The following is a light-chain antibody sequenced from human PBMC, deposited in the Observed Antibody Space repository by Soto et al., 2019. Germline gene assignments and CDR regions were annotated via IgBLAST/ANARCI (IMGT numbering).Light chain of an antibody. CDR3: QRYNSYWT. CDR2: KAT. J-gene: IGKJ1*01. V-gene: IGKV1-5*03. CDR1: QSISSW. Sequence: DIQMTQSPSTLSASVGDRVTITCRASQSISSWLAWYQQKPGKAPKLLIYKATSLGSADPSRFSGSGSGIEFTLTIRRLEDDDLASYYRQRYNSYWTFGQGTKVDIK.